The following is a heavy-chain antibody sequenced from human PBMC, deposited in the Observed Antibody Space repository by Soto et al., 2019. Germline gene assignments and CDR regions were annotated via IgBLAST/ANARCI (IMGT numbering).Heavy chain of an antibody. CDR3: ARVAVRGVITWFDP. CDR1: GYTFTSYD. J-gene: IGHJ5*02. V-gene: IGHV1-8*01. D-gene: IGHD3-10*01. Sequence: ASVKVSCKASGYTFTSYDINWVRQATGQGLEWMGWTNPNSGNTGYAQKFQGRVTMTRNTSISTAYMELSSLRSEDTAVYYCARVAVRGVITWFDPWGQGTLVTVSS. CDR2: TNPNSGNT.